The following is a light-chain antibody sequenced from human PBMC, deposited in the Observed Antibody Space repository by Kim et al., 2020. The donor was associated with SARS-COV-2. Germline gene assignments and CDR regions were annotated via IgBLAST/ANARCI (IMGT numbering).Light chain of an antibody. Sequence: GQSVTISCTGTSNDVGVYNYVSWFQQHPGKAPKLMIYDVTHRPSGVPDRFSGSKSGNTASLTVSGLQAEDEADYLCSSYACASTVVFGGGTQLTVL. CDR1: SNDVGVYNY. CDR3: SSYACASTVV. J-gene: IGLJ2*01. CDR2: DVT. V-gene: IGLV2-11*03.